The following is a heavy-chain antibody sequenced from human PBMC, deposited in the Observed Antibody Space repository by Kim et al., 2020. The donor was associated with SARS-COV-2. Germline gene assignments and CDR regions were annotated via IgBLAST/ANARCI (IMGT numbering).Heavy chain of an antibody. CDR3: ARTYGSGSYPLGGLWFDY. CDR2: IYYTGST. V-gene: IGHV4-28*01. J-gene: IGHJ4*02. Sequence: SETLSLTCAVSGDSISSSNWWGWIRQPPGKGLEWIGYIYYTGSTYYTPSLKSRVTMSVDTSKNQFSLKLSSVTAVDTAVYYCARTYGSGSYPLGGLWFDYWGQGTLVTVSS. D-gene: IGHD3-10*01. CDR1: GDSISSSNW.